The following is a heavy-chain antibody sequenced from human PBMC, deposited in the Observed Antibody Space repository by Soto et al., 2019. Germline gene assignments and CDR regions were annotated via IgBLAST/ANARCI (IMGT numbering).Heavy chain of an antibody. Sequence: GGSLRLSCAASGFTFNIYAMSWARQAPGKGLEWVSSISGNGGAPYYADSVKGRFTISRDNSKDMLYLQMNSLRAEDTAVYYCAKDRPNYYGSNSDYYKAGGDFWGQGTLVTVSS. V-gene: IGHV3-23*01. CDR2: ISGNGGAP. CDR3: AKDRPNYYGSNSDYYKAGGDF. CDR1: GFTFNIYA. J-gene: IGHJ4*02. D-gene: IGHD3-10*01.